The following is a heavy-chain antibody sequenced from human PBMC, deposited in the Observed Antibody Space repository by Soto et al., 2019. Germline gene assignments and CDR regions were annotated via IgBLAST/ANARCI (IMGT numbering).Heavy chain of an antibody. D-gene: IGHD6-13*01. J-gene: IGHJ5*02. CDR3: ARGPYSSSWYGWFDP. Sequence: GGSLRLSCAASGFTFSSYAMHWVRQAPGKGLEWVAVISYDGSNKYYADSVKGRFTISRDNSKNTLYLQMNSLRAEDTAVYYCARGPYSSSWYGWFDPWGQGTLVTVSS. CDR2: ISYDGSNK. V-gene: IGHV3-30-3*01. CDR1: GFTFSSYA.